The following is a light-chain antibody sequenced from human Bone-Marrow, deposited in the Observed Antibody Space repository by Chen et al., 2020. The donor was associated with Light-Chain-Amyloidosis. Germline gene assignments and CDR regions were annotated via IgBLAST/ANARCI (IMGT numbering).Light chain of an antibody. CDR2: AAS. Sequence: IPFTPSPSSLSASEGDRVTITCRASQDIASYLAWYQQKPGKAPKLLIHAASTLHSGVPSRFSGSGSGTDFTLTISSLQAEDFATYYCQQLNFLPPTFGHGTKVDMK. CDR3: QQLNFLPPT. V-gene: IGKV1-9*01. J-gene: IGKJ3*01. CDR1: QDIASY.